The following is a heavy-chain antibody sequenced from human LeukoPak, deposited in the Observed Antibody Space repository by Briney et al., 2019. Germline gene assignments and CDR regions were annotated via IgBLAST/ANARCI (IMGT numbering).Heavy chain of an antibody. D-gene: IGHD6-13*01. CDR2: INHSGST. CDR1: GGSFSGYY. V-gene: IGHV4-34*01. CDR3: ATLYSSSSSSFES. J-gene: IGHJ4*02. Sequence: SQTLSLTCAVYGGSFSGYYWSWIRQPPGKGLEWIGEINHSGSTNYNPSLKSRVTISVDTSKNQFSLKLSSVTAADTAVYYCATLYSSSSSSFESWGQGTLVTVSS.